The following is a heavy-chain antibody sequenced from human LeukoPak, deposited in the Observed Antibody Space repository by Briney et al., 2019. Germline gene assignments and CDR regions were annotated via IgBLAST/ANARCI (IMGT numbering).Heavy chain of an antibody. CDR1: GFTFSGNW. Sequence: GGSLRLSCAASGFTFSGNWMSWVRQAPGKGLEWVAKIKQDGSERYHVDSVKGRFTISRDNAKNSLYLQMNSLRAEDTAVYYCARVSYDRSGYSDYWGQGTLVTVSS. J-gene: IGHJ4*02. V-gene: IGHV3-7*04. CDR2: IKQDGSER. CDR3: ARVSYDRSGYSDY. D-gene: IGHD3-22*01.